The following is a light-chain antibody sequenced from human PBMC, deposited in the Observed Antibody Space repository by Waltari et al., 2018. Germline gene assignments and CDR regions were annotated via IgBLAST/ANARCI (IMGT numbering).Light chain of an antibody. Sequence: DIQMTQSPSYLSASVGDRVTITFRASQSISSYLNWYQQKPGKAPKLLIYAASSLQSGVPSRFSGSGSGTDFTLTISSLQPEDFATYYCQQSYSTPTFGGGTKVEIK. V-gene: IGKV1-39*01. CDR2: AAS. CDR3: QQSYSTPT. CDR1: QSISSY. J-gene: IGKJ4*01.